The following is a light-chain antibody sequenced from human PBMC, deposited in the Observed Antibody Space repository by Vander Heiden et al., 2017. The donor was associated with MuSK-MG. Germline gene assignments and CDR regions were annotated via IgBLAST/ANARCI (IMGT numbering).Light chain of an antibody. CDR1: QTIARY. J-gene: IGKJ2*01. CDR2: AAS. CDR3: QHNYGTPNT. V-gene: IGKV1-39*01. Sequence: DIQMTQSPSSLTASVGERVTITCRASQTIARYLNWYQQKPGKAPNLLIYAASSLQSGVPSRFSGSGSGTDFSLSISSLQPEDFATYYCQHNYGTPNTFGQGTKLEIK.